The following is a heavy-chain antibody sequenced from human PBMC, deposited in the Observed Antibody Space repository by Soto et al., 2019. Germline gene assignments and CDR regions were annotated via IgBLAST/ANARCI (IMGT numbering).Heavy chain of an antibody. V-gene: IGHV4-4*07. CDR2: ISATGTT. J-gene: IGHJ3*01. CDR1: GDSMSRYY. CDR3: SIDKSEAADF. Sequence: QVQLQESGPGLVEPSETLSLTCTVSGDSMSRYYWSWIRQSAEKGLEWIGRISATGTTSYIPSLKSLITLSVDPSRIQFTLNSTFVTAADRAVYYCSIDKSEAADFWGQGTVVTVS.